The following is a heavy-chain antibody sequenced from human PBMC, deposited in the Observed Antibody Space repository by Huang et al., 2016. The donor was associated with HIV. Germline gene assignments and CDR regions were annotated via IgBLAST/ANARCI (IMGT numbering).Heavy chain of an antibody. CDR2: CEPEIGET. CDR1: EYTLPELS. Sequence: QVQLVQSRAEVKKPGASVKVSCKVSEYTLPELSIHWVRQTPGKGLEWMGGCEPEIGETIYAQKVQCRVTMTEDTSTETAFMELSGLRPEDTAVYYCATGFDVFFDFWGQGTLVTVSS. V-gene: IGHV1-24*01. D-gene: IGHD3-9*01. J-gene: IGHJ4*02. CDR3: ATGFDVFFDF.